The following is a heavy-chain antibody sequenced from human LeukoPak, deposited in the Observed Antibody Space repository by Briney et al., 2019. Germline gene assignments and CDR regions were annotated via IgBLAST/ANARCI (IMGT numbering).Heavy chain of an antibody. V-gene: IGHV5-51*01. J-gene: IGHJ4*02. CDR2: IYPGDSGT. CDR1: GYSFTSYW. D-gene: IGHD3-22*01. Sequence: GESLKISCKGSGYSFTSYWIGWVRQMPGKGLEWMGIIYPGDSGTRYSPSFQGQVTISADKSISTAYLQWSSLKASDTAMYYCARHEVRDYYDSSGFDAFDYWGQGTLVTVSS. CDR3: ARHEVRDYYDSSGFDAFDY.